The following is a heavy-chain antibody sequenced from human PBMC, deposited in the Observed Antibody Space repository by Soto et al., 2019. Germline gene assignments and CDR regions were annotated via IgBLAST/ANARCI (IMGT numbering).Heavy chain of an antibody. J-gene: IGHJ5*02. D-gene: IGHD3-10*01. V-gene: IGHV1-69*05. CDR1: GGTFSSYA. Sequence: GASVKVSCKASGGTFSSYAISCVRQAPGQGLEWMGGIIPIFGTAKYAQKVQGRVTMTTDTSTSTAYMELRSLRSDDTAVYYCARGVGSGSYYNQYNWFDPWGQGTLVTVSS. CDR2: IIPIFGTA. CDR3: ARGVGSGSYYNQYNWFDP.